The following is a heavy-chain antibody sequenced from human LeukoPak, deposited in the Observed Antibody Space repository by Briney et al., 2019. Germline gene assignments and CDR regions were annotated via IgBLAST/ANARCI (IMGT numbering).Heavy chain of an antibody. J-gene: IGHJ4*02. CDR2: INQDGNKN. D-gene: IGHD3-16*01. CDR1: GFTLSTYW. Sequence: LPGGSLRLSCAASGFTLSTYWMTWVRQAPGKGLEWVANINQDGNKNYYLDSVKGRFTISRDNAKNSLSLQMNSLRAEDTAVYYCARGFSYADYWGQGTLVTVSS. CDR3: ARGFSYADY. V-gene: IGHV3-7*01.